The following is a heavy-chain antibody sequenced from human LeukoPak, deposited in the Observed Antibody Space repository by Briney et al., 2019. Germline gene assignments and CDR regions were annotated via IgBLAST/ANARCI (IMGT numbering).Heavy chain of an antibody. CDR2: ISGSAQRT. J-gene: IGHJ4*02. CDR3: AKRYIANTGPIDY. V-gene: IGHV3-23*01. Sequence: GSLRLSCAASGLTFSDYAMSWVRQAPGQGLEWVSGISGSAQRTYYADSVKGRFTISRDNFKRTLYLEMNSLRAEDTAVYYCAKRYIANTGPIDYWGQGTLVTVSS. D-gene: IGHD1-1*01. CDR1: GLTFSDYA.